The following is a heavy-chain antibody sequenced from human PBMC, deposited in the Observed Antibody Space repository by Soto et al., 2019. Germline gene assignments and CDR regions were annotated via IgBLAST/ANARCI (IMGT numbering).Heavy chain of an antibody. Sequence: LGGSLRLSCAASGFTFGNYAMGWVRQAPGEGLEWVSYISSSGSSIYYADSVKGRFTISRDNAKNSVYLQMNSLRAEDTAVYYCARDTWAGGGSLPFDYWGQGTLVTVSS. V-gene: IGHV3-48*03. J-gene: IGHJ4*02. CDR3: ARDTWAGGGSLPFDY. D-gene: IGHD2-15*01. CDR1: GFTFGNYA. CDR2: ISSSGSSI.